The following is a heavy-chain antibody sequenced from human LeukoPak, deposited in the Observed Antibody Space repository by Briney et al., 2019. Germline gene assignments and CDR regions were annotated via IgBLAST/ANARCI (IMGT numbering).Heavy chain of an antibody. CDR3: ARGPPYYDSSGYYDY. Sequence: SETLSLTCAVSGGSFSDDYWNWIRQPPGKGLEWLGEINHSGSHEFNPSLKSRLTMSVDTSKNEFSLKLSSVTAADTAVYYCARGPPYYDSSGYYDYWGQGTLVTVSS. D-gene: IGHD3-22*01. V-gene: IGHV4-34*01. J-gene: IGHJ4*02. CDR2: INHSGSH. CDR1: GGSFSDDY.